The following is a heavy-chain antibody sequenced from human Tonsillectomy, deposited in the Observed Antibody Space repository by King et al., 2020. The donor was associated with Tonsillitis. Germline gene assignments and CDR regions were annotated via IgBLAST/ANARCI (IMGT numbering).Heavy chain of an antibody. V-gene: IGHV1-2*02. CDR1: GYTFTGYY. J-gene: IGHJ2*01. CDR3: ARDPAYCGGDCYSRYFVL. Sequence: QLVQSGAEVKKPGASVKVSCKASGYTFTGYYMHWVRQAPGQGLEWMGWINPNSGGTNYAQKFQGRVTMTRDTSISTAYMELSRLRSDDTAVYYCARDPAYCGGDCYSRYFVLWGRGTLVTVSS. D-gene: IGHD2-21*02. CDR2: INPNSGGT.